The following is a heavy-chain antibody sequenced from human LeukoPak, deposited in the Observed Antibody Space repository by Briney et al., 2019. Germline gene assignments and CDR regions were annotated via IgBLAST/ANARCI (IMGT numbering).Heavy chain of an antibody. CDR1: GYSISSGYY. CDR3: ARYDLSRDGYNSPSYFDY. Sequence: PSETLSLTYAVSGYSISSGYYWGWIRQPPGKGLEWIGTIYHSGSTYYNPSLKSRVTISVDTSKNQFSLKLSSVTAADTAVYYCARYDLSRDGYNSPSYFDYWGQGTLVTVSS. J-gene: IGHJ4*02. V-gene: IGHV4-38-2*01. CDR2: IYHSGST. D-gene: IGHD5-24*01.